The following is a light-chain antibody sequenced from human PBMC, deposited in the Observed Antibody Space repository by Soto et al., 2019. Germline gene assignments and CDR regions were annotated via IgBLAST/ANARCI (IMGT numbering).Light chain of an antibody. Sequence: QSVLTQPPSVSAAPGEKGTISCSGNSYYFGNIYVSWYQQLPGTAPKLLIYENNKRPSGIPDRFSGSKSGTSATLGITGLQTGDEADYYCGTWDSSLSAGVFGGGTKVPVL. CDR1: SYYFGNIY. CDR3: GTWDSSLSAGV. CDR2: ENN. J-gene: IGLJ3*02. V-gene: IGLV1-51*02.